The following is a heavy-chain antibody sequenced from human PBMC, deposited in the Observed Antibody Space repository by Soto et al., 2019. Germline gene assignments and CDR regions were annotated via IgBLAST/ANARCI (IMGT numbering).Heavy chain of an antibody. Sequence: SETLSLTCTVSGGSISSHYWSWIRRPPGKGLEWIAYIYYTGSTYYNPSLKSRVTISVDTSKNQFSLRLSSVTAADTAVYYCARGGNYSSEHSLHYYGMDVWGQGPTVTVYS. CDR3: ARGGNYSSEHSLHYYGMDV. CDR2: IYYTGST. J-gene: IGHJ6*02. CDR1: GGSISSHY. V-gene: IGHV4-59*11. D-gene: IGHD6-19*01.